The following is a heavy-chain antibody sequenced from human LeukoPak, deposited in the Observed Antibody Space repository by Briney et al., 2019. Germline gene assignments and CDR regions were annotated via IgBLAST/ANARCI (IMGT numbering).Heavy chain of an antibody. V-gene: IGHV3-7*01. Sequence: GRSLRLSCAASGFTFSSYWMSWVRQAPGKGLEWVANIKQDGSEKYYVDSVKGRFTISRDNAKNSLYLQMNSLRAEDTAVYYCARDNGNGDFDYWGQGTLVTVSS. D-gene: IGHD2-8*01. CDR3: ARDNGNGDFDY. CDR2: IKQDGSEK. J-gene: IGHJ4*02. CDR1: GFTFSSYW.